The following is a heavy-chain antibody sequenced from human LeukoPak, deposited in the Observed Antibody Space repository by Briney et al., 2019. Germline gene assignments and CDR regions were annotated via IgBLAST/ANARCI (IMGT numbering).Heavy chain of an antibody. V-gene: IGHV3-23*01. CDR1: GFDFSSYA. J-gene: IGHJ3*02. CDR2: IGAYAART. D-gene: IGHD3-10*01. CDR3: AKATEFHDAFDI. Sequence: GGSLRLSCVASGFDFSSYAMTWVRQAPGRGLEWVSTIGAYAARTYYADSVKGRFTTSRENSKSTLSLQMNSLRAEDTALYYCAKATEFHDAFDIWGQGTMVTVSS.